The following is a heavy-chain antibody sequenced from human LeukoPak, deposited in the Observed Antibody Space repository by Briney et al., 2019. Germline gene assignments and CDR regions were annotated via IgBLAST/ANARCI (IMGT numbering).Heavy chain of an antibody. V-gene: IGHV4-38-2*02. D-gene: IGHD6-19*01. J-gene: IGHJ5*02. CDR1: GYSISSGYY. CDR3: ARGPIGAVAGPLRFDP. CDR2: IHHSGST. Sequence: SETLSLTCTVSGYSISSGYYWGWIRQPPGNGLEWIGSIHHSGSTYYNPSLKSRVTISVDRSKNHFSLKLSSVTAADPAAYYCARGPIGAVAGPLRFDPWGQGTLVTVSS.